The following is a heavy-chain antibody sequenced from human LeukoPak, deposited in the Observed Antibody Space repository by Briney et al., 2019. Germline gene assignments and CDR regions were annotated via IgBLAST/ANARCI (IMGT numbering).Heavy chain of an antibody. D-gene: IGHD6-13*01. CDR2: INPNSGGT. CDR1: GYTFTGYY. CDR3: ARVAGRQQLVRVDY. Sequence: GVSVKVSCKASGYTFTGYYMHWVRQAPGQGLEWMGWINPNSGGTNYAQKFQGRVTMTRDTSISTAYMELSRLRSDDTAVYYCARVAGRQQLVRVDYWGQGTLVTVSS. V-gene: IGHV1-2*02. J-gene: IGHJ4*02.